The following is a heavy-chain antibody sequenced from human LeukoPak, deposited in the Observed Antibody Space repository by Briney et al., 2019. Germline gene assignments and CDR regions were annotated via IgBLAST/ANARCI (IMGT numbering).Heavy chain of an antibody. D-gene: IGHD3-9*01. CDR1: GGSISSYY. J-gene: IGHJ5*02. CDR3: ARHTYYDILTGYSRSRWFDP. V-gene: IGHV4-4*07. Sequence: PSETLSLTCTVSGGSISSYYWSWIRQPAGKGLEWIGRIYTSGITIYNPSLTSPVPISVDSSNNQFSLKLSSVTAAHTSVYYCARHTYYDILTGYSRSRWFDPWGQGTLVTVSS. CDR2: IYTSGIT.